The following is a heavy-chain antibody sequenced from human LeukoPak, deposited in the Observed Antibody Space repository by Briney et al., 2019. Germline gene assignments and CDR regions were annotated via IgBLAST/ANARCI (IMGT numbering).Heavy chain of an antibody. Sequence: GGSLRLSCSASGFTFSSYAMHWVRQAPGKGLEYVSAISSNGGSTYYADSVKGRFTISRDNSKNTLYLQMSSLRAVDTAVYYCVKGPAPEEYYFDYWGQGTLVTVSS. CDR3: VKGPAPEEYYFDY. V-gene: IGHV3-64D*06. CDR2: ISSNGGST. CDR1: GFTFSSYA. J-gene: IGHJ4*02.